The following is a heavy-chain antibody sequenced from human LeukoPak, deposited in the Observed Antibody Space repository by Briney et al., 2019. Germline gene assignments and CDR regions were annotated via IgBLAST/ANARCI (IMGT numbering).Heavy chain of an antibody. J-gene: IGHJ3*02. D-gene: IGHD5-24*01. Sequence: ASVKVSCKASGYTFTSYGISWVRQAPGQGLEWMGWISAYNGNTNYAQKLQGRVTMTTDTSTSTAYMELRSLRSDDMAVYYCATYTGGRWLQFGSDAFDIWGQGTMVTVSS. CDR2: ISAYNGNT. V-gene: IGHV1-18*03. CDR1: GYTFTSYG. CDR3: ATYTGGRWLQFGSDAFDI.